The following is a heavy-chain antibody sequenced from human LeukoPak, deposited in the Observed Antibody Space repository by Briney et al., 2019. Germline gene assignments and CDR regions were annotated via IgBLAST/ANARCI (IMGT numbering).Heavy chain of an antibody. Sequence: GGSLRLSCAASGFTFNTYTMNWVRQAPGKGLEWVSSISSGASYIYYADSVKGRFTISRDNAKNSLYLQMNSLRAEDTAVYYCAREMGGYPFDYWGQGTLVTVSS. CDR1: GFTFNTYT. D-gene: IGHD5-12*01. CDR2: ISSGASYI. CDR3: AREMGGYPFDY. V-gene: IGHV3-21*01. J-gene: IGHJ4*02.